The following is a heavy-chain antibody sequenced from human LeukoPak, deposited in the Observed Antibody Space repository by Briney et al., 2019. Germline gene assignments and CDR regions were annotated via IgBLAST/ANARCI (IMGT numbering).Heavy chain of an antibody. CDR2: IYYSGST. V-gene: IGHV4-59*01. Sequence: SETLSLTCTVSGGSISSYYWSWIRQPLGKGLEWIGYIYYSGSTNYNPSLKSRVTISVDTSKNQFSLKLSSVTAADTAVYYCARELYSNYGLGWFDPWGQGTLVTVSS. D-gene: IGHD4-11*01. J-gene: IGHJ5*02. CDR3: ARELYSNYGLGWFDP. CDR1: GGSISSYY.